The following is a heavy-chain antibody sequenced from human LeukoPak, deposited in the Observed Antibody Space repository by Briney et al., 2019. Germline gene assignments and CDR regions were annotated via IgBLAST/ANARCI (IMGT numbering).Heavy chain of an antibody. J-gene: IGHJ4*02. V-gene: IGHV3-9*01. CDR3: ATRREREPFHY. CDR2: ISWNSVIM. CDR1: GFNFNDYA. D-gene: IGHD1-26*01. Sequence: GTSLRLSCAASGFNFNDYAMHWIRLVPGKGLEWLSGISWNSVIMTYADSVKGRFTISRDNARNSLSLQMNSLRDEDTALYYCATRREREPFHYWGQGTLVTVSS.